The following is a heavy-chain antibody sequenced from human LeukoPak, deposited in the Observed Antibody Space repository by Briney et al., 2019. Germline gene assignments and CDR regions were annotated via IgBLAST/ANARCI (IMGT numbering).Heavy chain of an antibody. CDR1: GYTFTNYY. CDR3: ARSSTVTAARWHFDL. D-gene: IGHD4-17*01. V-gene: IGHV1-46*01. Sequence: ASVTVSCKASGYTFTNYYIHWVRQAPGQGLEWMGKIHPSGGSTSYPQNFHGRVTMIRDTSTGTVYMELSSLRSEDTAVYFCARSSTVTAARWHFDLWGRGSLVTVSS. J-gene: IGHJ2*01. CDR2: IHPSGGST.